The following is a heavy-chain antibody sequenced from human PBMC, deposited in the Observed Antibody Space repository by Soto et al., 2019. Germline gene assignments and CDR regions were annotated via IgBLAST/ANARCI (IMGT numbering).Heavy chain of an antibody. D-gene: IGHD1-1*01. V-gene: IGHV3-23*01. J-gene: IGHJ4*02. CDR3: AKGRPRRTSGYCFDY. Sequence: EVQLLESGGKLVQPGGSLTLSCAASGFTFSTYAMAWVRQAPGKGLEWVSGVSASGLNTDYADPVKGRFYISRDNSKNTVSLHMNRLRAEDTALYYCAKGRPRRTSGYCFDYWGQGTQVTVSS. CDR2: VSASGLNT. CDR1: GFTFSTYA.